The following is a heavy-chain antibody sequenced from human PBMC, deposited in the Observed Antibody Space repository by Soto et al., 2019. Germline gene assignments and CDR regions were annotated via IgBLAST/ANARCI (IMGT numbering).Heavy chain of an antibody. V-gene: IGHV1-3*01. Sequence: ASVKVSCKASGYTFTSYAMHWVRQAPGQRLEWMGWINAGNGNTKYSQKFQGRVTISVDKSISTAYLQWSSLKASDTAIYYCATSPFPTPSFGMDVWGQGTTVTVSS. CDR2: INAGNGNT. J-gene: IGHJ6*02. D-gene: IGHD2-2*01. CDR3: ATSPFPTPSFGMDV. CDR1: GYTFTSYA.